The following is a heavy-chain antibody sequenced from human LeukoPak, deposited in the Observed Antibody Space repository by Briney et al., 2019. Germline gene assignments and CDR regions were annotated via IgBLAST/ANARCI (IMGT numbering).Heavy chain of an antibody. Sequence: ASVKVSCKXSGYTFTGYYMHWVRQAPGQGLEWMGRINPNSGGTNYAQKFQGRVTMTRDTSISTAYMELSRLRSDDTAVYYCARSRDSSGYYTAYFDYWGQGTLVTVSS. CDR2: INPNSGGT. V-gene: IGHV1-2*06. CDR3: ARSRDSSGYYTAYFDY. D-gene: IGHD3-22*01. J-gene: IGHJ4*02. CDR1: GYTFTGYY.